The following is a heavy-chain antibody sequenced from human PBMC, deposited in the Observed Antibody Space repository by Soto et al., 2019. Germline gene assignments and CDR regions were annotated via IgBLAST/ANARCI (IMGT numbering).Heavy chain of an antibody. CDR2: ISSSSSYI. CDR1: GFTFSSYS. CDR3: ARDGSIAARPDVHDAFDI. Sequence: GGSLRLSCAASGFTFSSYSMNWVRQAPGKGLEWVSSISSSSSYIYYADSVKGRFTISRDNAKNSLYLQMNSLRAEDTAVYYCARDGSIAARPDVHDAFDIWGQGTMVTVSS. V-gene: IGHV3-21*01. D-gene: IGHD6-6*01. J-gene: IGHJ3*02.